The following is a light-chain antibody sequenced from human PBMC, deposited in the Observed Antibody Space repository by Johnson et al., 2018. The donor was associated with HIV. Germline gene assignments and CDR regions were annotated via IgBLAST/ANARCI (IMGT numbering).Light chain of an antibody. CDR2: DNN. CDR1: SSNIGNDY. Sequence: QSVLTQPPSVSAAPGQKVTISCSGSSSNIGNDYVSWYQHLPGTAPKLLIYDNNKRPSGIPDRFSGSKSGTSATLGITGLQTGDEADYYCGTWDSSLSLYVFGTGTKGTVL. CDR3: GTWDSSLSLYV. V-gene: IGLV1-51*01. J-gene: IGLJ1*01.